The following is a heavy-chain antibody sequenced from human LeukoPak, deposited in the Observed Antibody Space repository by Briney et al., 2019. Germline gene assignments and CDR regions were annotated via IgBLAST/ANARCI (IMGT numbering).Heavy chain of an antibody. Sequence: QPGGSLRLSCVASGFSLRNYAMTWVRQAPGKELERVSAISGSGGTTYYADSVKGRFTISRDSSENTLYLQMNSLRVDDTAVYYCARDHGLRCIGGTCSSDYWGQGTLVTVSS. CDR3: ARDHGLRCIGGTCSSDY. CDR2: ISGSGGTT. V-gene: IGHV3-23*01. D-gene: IGHD2-15*01. J-gene: IGHJ4*02. CDR1: GFSLRNYA.